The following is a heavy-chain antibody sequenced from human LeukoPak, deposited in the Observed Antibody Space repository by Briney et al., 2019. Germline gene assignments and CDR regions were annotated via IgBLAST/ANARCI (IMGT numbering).Heavy chain of an antibody. CDR2: ISGSGGST. J-gene: IGHJ4*02. CDR1: GFTFSSYA. Sequence: GGSLRLSCAASGFTFSSYAMSWVRQAPGKGLEWVSAISGSGGSTYYADSVKGRFTISRDNSKNTLYLQMNSLRAEDTAVYYCAKDSPARYYDFWSGYSSFDYWGQGTLVTVST. V-gene: IGHV3-23*01. CDR3: AKDSPARYYDFWSGYSSFDY. D-gene: IGHD3-3*01.